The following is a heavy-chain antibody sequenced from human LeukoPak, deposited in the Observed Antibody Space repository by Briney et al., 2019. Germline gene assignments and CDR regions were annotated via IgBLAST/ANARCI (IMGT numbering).Heavy chain of an antibody. CDR2: IKSKTDGGTT. CDR3: TTVWWVAGSP. Sequence: GGSLRLSCAASGFTFSNAWMSWVRQAPGKELQWVGRIKSKTDGGTTDYAAPVKSRFTISRDDSKNTLYLQMSSLKAEDTGVYYCTTVWWVAGSPWGQGTLVTVSS. V-gene: IGHV3-15*01. CDR1: GFTFSNAW. J-gene: IGHJ5*02. D-gene: IGHD6-19*01.